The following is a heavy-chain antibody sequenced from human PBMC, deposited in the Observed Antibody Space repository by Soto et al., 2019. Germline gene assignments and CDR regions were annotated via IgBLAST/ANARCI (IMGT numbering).Heavy chain of an antibody. CDR3: ARIEASIWFGEFSIGY. V-gene: IGHV4-30-4*01. J-gene: IGHJ4*02. D-gene: IGHD3-10*01. CDR1: GGSISSGDYY. Sequence: SETLSLTGTVSGGSISSGDYYWSWIRQPPGKGLEWIGYIYYSGSTYYNPSLKSRVTISVDTSKNQFSLKLSSVTAADTAVYYCARIEASIWFGEFSIGYWGQGTLVTVS. CDR2: IYYSGST.